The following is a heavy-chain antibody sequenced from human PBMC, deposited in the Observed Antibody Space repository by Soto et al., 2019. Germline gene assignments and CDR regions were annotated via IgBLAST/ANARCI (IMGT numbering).Heavy chain of an antibody. CDR3: TRGPRPTSIGTGAF. J-gene: IGHJ4*02. D-gene: IGHD3-10*01. CDR1: GFIFKMYW. CDR2: ITDDGSTT. V-gene: IGHV3-74*01. Sequence: GGSLRLSCETSGFIFKMYWMHWVRQVPGQGPQWVARITDDGSTTYYAASVEGRFTISRDNAKNALYLQMTSLRPDDTAVYYCTRGPRPTSIGTGAFWGQGTLVTVSS.